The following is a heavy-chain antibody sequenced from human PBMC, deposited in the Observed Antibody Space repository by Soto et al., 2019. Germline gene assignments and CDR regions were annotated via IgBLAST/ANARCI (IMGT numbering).Heavy chain of an antibody. CDR1: GFTFSSYG. CDR3: ANRSYYGMDA. CDR2: ISYDGSNK. Sequence: GVSLRLSCAASGFTFSSYGMHWVRQAPGKGLEWVAVISYDGSNKYYADSVKGRFTISRDNSKNTLYMQMNSLRAEDTAVYYCANRSYYGMDAWGKATTVTVS. J-gene: IGHJ6*04. V-gene: IGHV3-30*18.